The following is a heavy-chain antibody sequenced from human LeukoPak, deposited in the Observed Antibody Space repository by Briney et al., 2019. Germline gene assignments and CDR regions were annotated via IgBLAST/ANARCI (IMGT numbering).Heavy chain of an antibody. D-gene: IGHD1-26*01. Sequence: PGGSLRLSCAASGFTFSSYDMHWARQAPGKGLEWVAILSSDGIHKYYADSVKGRFTVSRDNSKNTMYLQMNSLRDEDTAAYYCARVVGGTWLVDFWGQGTLVTVSS. CDR1: GFTFSSYD. V-gene: IGHV3-30-3*01. CDR3: ARVVGGTWLVDF. J-gene: IGHJ4*02. CDR2: LSSDGIHK.